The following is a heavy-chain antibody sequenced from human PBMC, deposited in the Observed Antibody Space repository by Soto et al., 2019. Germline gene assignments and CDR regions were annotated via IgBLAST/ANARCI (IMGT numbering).Heavy chain of an antibody. CDR1: GGTFSSYT. J-gene: IGHJ3*02. D-gene: IGHD5-12*01. CDR3: ARVTLMGGYDLNDAFDI. V-gene: IGHV1-69*02. Sequence: ASVKVSCKASGGTFSSYTISWVRQAPGQGLEWMGRIIPILGIANYAQKFQGRVTITADKSTSTAYMELSSLRSEDTAVYYCARVTLMGGYDLNDAFDIWGQGTMVTVSS. CDR2: IIPILGIA.